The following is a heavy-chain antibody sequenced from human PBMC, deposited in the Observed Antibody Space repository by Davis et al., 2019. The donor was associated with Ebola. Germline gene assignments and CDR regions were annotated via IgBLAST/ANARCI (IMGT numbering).Heavy chain of an antibody. D-gene: IGHD3-3*01. CDR3: AREWAIFGVVIDY. V-gene: IGHV3-21*01. J-gene: IGHJ4*02. CDR1: GFTFTSYA. Sequence: PGGSLRLSCAASGFTFTSYAMNWVRQAPGKGLEWVSSISSSRSYIYYAESLKGRFTISRDNTKNSLYLQMNSLRAEDTAVYYCAREWAIFGVVIDYWGQGTLVTVSS. CDR2: ISSSRSYI.